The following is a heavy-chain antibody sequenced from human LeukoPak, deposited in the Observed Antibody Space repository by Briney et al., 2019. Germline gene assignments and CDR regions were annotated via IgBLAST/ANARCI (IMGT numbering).Heavy chain of an antibody. J-gene: IGHJ4*02. CDR3: ASSPYYYDSSGPGSLFDY. V-gene: IGHV3-53*01. CDR1: GFTVSSSY. Sequence: PGGSLRLSCAASGFTVSSSYMSWVRQAPGKGLEWVSIIYSSGTTYYADSVKGRFTISRDNSKNTLYLQMSRLRAEDTAVYYCASSPYYYDSSGPGSLFDYWGQGTLVTVSS. CDR2: IYSSGTT. D-gene: IGHD3-22*01.